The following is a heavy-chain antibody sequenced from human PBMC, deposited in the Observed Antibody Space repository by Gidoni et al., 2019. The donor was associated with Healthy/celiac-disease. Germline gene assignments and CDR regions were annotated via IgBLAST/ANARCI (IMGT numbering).Heavy chain of an antibody. CDR2: IGTAGDT. CDR3: ARGRLGATSAFDI. J-gene: IGHJ3*02. CDR1: GFTFSSYD. D-gene: IGHD1-26*01. Sequence: EVQLVESGGGVVQPGGSLRLSCAASGFTFSSYDMHWVRQATGKGLEWVSAIGTAGDTYYPGSVKGRFTISRENAKNSLYLQMNSLRAGDTAVYYCARGRLGATSAFDIWGQGTMVTVSS. V-gene: IGHV3-13*01.